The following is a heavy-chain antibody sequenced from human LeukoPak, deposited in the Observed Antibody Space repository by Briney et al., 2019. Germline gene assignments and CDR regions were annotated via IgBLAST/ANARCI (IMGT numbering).Heavy chain of an antibody. CDR1: GYTLTGYY. Sequence: GASVKVSCKASGYTLTGYYMHWVRQAPGQGLEWMGWINPNSGGTNYAQKFQGRVTMTRDTSISTAYMELSRLRSDDTAVYYCARALWIVASFDPWGQGALVTVSS. CDR2: INPNSGGT. CDR3: ARALWIVASFDP. V-gene: IGHV1-2*02. J-gene: IGHJ5*02. D-gene: IGHD3-22*01.